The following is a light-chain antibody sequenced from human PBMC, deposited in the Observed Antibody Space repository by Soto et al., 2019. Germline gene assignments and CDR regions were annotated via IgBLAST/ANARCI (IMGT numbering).Light chain of an antibody. Sequence: DIQMTQSPSSLSASVGDRVTITCRASQGILDYLAWYQQKPGKAPTLLIYAASTVASGVPSRFSGSGSGTDFTLTISSLQPEDVATYYCQKYNSAPQTFGPGTKVEIK. CDR1: QGILDY. CDR2: AAS. J-gene: IGKJ1*01. V-gene: IGKV1-27*01. CDR3: QKYNSAPQT.